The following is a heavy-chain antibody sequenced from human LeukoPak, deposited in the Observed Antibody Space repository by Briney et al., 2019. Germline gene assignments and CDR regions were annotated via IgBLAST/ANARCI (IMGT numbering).Heavy chain of an antibody. V-gene: IGHV1-18*01. CDR3: ERRGDYYDSSGYYLDY. J-gene: IGHJ4*02. CDR1: GYTFTSYG. Sequence: ASVKVSCKASGYTFTSYGISWVRQAPGQGLEWMGWISAYNGNTNYAQKLQGRVTMTTDTSTSTAYMELRSLRSDDTAVYYCERRGDYYDSSGYYLDYWGQGTLVTVSS. D-gene: IGHD3-22*01. CDR2: ISAYNGNT.